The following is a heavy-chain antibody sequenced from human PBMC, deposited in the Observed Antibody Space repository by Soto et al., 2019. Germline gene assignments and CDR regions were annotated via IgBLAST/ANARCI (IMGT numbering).Heavy chain of an antibody. V-gene: IGHV3-23*01. Sequence: SGGSLRLSCAASGFTFSRYAMTWVRQAPGKGLEWVSTISDNGVGAYYADSVKGRFIISRDNSENTVFLQLSSLRVEDTAMYYCGKLLYYGDYHPFDSWGQGTLVTVAS. CDR1: GFTFSRYA. CDR2: ISDNGVGA. D-gene: IGHD4-17*01. CDR3: GKLLYYGDYHPFDS. J-gene: IGHJ4*02.